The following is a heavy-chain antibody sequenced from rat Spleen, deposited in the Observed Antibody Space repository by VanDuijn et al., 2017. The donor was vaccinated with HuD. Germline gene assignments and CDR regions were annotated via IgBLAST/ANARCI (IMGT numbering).Heavy chain of an antibody. Sequence: EVQLQESGPGLVKPSQSLSLTCSVTGYSITSGYGWNWIRKFPGNKLEWMGYINIAGSTNYNQPLKSQISITRDTSKNQFFLQLTSVTTEDTATYYCARRGLQSYYFDYWGQGVMVTVSS. J-gene: IGHJ2*01. CDR3: ARRGLQSYYFDY. D-gene: IGHD1-1*01. CDR2: INIAGST. V-gene: IGHV3-3*01. CDR1: GYSITSGYG.